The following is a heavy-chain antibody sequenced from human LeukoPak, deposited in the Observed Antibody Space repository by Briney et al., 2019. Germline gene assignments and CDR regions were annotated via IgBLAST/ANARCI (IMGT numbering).Heavy chain of an antibody. J-gene: IGHJ3*02. CDR3: ATLGRRLQIRGLGDAFDI. Sequence: GGSLRLSCAASGFTFSSYAMSWVRQAPGKGLEWVSVVYSGGSRFYADSVKGRFTISRDNSENTLFLQMNSLTAEDTAMYYCATLGRRLQIRGLGDAFDIWGQGTMVTVSS. CDR1: GFTFSSYA. CDR2: VYSGGSR. D-gene: IGHD5-24*01. V-gene: IGHV3-66*01.